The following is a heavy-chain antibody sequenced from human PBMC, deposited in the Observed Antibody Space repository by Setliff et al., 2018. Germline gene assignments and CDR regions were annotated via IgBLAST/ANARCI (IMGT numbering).Heavy chain of an antibody. CDR3: ARTPNGGGAAAVARRAVYYYYMDV. D-gene: IGHD6-13*01. Sequence: ASVKVSCKASGATFDSYALSWVRQAPGQGLEWLGGIIPIFPTADYAQKFQGRVTMTRDTSISTAYMELSRLRSDDTAVYYCARTPNGGGAAAVARRAVYYYYMDVWGKGTTVTVSS. V-gene: IGHV1-69*05. J-gene: IGHJ6*03. CDR1: GATFDSYA. CDR2: IIPIFPTA.